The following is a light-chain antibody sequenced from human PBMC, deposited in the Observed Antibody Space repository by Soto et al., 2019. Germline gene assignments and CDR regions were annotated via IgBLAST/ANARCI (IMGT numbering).Light chain of an antibody. CDR3: TSFTTISTWV. J-gene: IGLJ3*02. V-gene: IGLV2-14*01. CDR1: SSDVGGYNY. CDR2: EVS. Sequence: QSALTQPGSVSGSPGQSITISCTGTSSDVGGYNYVSWFQQHPGKAPKLKIYEVSNRPSGVSNRFSGSKSGNTASLTISELQAEDDADYYCTSFTTISTWVFGGGTKVTV.